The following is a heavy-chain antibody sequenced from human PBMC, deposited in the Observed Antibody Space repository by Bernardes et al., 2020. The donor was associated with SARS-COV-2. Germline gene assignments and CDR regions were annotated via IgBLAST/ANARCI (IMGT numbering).Heavy chain of an antibody. Sequence: SETLSLTCTVSGGSVSTHSWSWVRQPPGKGLEWIGYIYYSGSTNYNPALRSRLTISVDTSKNQFSLKLSSVTAADTAVYYCARRSLGYCSSSRCYSGFDPWGQGTLVTVSS. V-gene: IGHV4-59*08. J-gene: IGHJ5*02. CDR3: ARRSLGYCSSSRCYSGFDP. CDR1: GGSVSTHS. CDR2: IYYSGST. D-gene: IGHD2-2*02.